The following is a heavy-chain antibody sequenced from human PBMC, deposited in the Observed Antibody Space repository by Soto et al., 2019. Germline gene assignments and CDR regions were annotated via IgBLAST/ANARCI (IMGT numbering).Heavy chain of an antibody. Sequence: VASVKVSCKASGGTFSSYAISWVRQAPGQGLEWMGGIIPIFGTANYAQKFQGRVTITADESTSTAYMELSSLRSEDTAVYYCAGAFDGVVIGDYYYGMDVWGQGTTVTVSS. CDR3: AGAFDGVVIGDYYYGMDV. J-gene: IGHJ6*02. D-gene: IGHD3-3*01. V-gene: IGHV1-69*13. CDR2: IIPIFGTA. CDR1: GGTFSSYA.